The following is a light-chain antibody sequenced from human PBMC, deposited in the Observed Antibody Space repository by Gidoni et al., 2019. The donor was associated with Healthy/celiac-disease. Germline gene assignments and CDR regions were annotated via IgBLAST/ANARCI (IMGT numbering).Light chain of an antibody. V-gene: IGKV1-13*02. CDR1: QGISSA. CDR3: QQFNSYPYT. Sequence: AIPFTQSPSSLSASVGDRVTITCRESQGISSALAWYQQKPGKAPKLLIYDASSLESGVPSRCSGRGSGTDFTRTISSLQTEDCANYYCQQFNSYPYTFGQGTKLEIK. J-gene: IGKJ2*01. CDR2: DAS.